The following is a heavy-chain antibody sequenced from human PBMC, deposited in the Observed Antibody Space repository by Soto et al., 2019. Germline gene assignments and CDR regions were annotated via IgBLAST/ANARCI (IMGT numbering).Heavy chain of an antibody. V-gene: IGHV3-23*01. J-gene: IGHJ3*02. Sequence: PGGSLRLSCAASGFTFSTYAMSWVRQAPGKGLEWVSGISGSGGSTFYADSVKGRFTISRDNSKNTLYLQMNSLRAEDTAVYYCAKSLIPGDYTKSAFDIWGQGTMVTVSS. CDR2: ISGSGGST. CDR1: GFTFSTYA. CDR3: AKSLIPGDYTKSAFDI. D-gene: IGHD4-17*01.